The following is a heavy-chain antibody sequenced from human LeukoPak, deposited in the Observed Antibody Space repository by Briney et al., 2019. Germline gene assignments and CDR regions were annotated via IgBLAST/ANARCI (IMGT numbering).Heavy chain of an antibody. J-gene: IGHJ3*02. CDR1: GDSIWSYY. CDR2: IYYSGST. V-gene: IGHV4-59*08. Sequence: SETLSLTCTVSGDSIWSYYWSWIRQPPGKELEWMGYIYYSGSTNYSPSLKSRVTMSVDTSKNQISLKLSSVTAADTAVYYCARHPPRANSEKAFDMWGQGTMVTVFS. D-gene: IGHD1/OR15-1a*01. CDR3: ARHPPRANSEKAFDM.